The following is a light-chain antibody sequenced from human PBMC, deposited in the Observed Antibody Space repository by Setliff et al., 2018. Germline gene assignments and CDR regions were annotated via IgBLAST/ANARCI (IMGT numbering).Light chain of an antibody. V-gene: IGLV2-8*01. CDR2: DVT. CDR1: SNDVWGHNY. J-gene: IGLJ1*01. CDR3: SSYADSNIFL. Sequence: QSALPQPPSASGSPGQSVTISCTGTSNDVWGHNYVSWYQQHPGKAPQLIIYDVTKRPSGVPDRFSGSKSGNTASLTVSGLQAEDEAEYYCSSYADSNIFLFGSGTKV.